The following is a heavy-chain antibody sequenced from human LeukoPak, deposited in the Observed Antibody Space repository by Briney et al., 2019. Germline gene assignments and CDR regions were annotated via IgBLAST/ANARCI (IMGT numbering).Heavy chain of an antibody. CDR1: GFTFSSYA. D-gene: IGHD1-26*01. J-gene: IGHJ4*02. CDR2: ISGSGSDT. V-gene: IGHV3-23*01. Sequence: GGSLRLSCAASGFTFSSYAMSWVRQAPGKGLEWVSAISGSGSDTNYADSVRGRLIISRDNSKNTLYLQMNSLRAEDTAVYYCAKVWDGSYYQIGVDYWGQGTLVTVSS. CDR3: AKVWDGSYYQIGVDY.